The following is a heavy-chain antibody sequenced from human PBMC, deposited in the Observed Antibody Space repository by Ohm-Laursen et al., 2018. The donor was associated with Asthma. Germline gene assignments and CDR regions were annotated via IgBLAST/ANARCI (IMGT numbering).Heavy chain of an antibody. V-gene: IGHV3-21*01. CDR2: ISSSSSYI. Sequence: SLRLSCAASGFTFSSYSMNWVRQAPGKGLEWVSSISSSSSYIYYADSVKGRFTISRDNAKNSLYLQMNSLRAEDTAVYYCARDDGYSYGYTNWGQGTLVTVSS. D-gene: IGHD5-18*01. J-gene: IGHJ4*02. CDR1: GFTFSSYS. CDR3: ARDDGYSYGYTN.